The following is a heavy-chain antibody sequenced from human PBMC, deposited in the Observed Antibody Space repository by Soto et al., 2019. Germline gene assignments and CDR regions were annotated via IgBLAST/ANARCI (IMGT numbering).Heavy chain of an antibody. CDR1: GGSISSSSYY. V-gene: IGHV4-39*07. CDR2: IYYSGST. J-gene: IGHJ6*02. Sequence: SETLSLTCTVSGGSISSSSYYWGWIRQPPGKGLEWIGSIYYSGSTYYNPSLKSRVTISVDTSKNQFSLKLSSVTDAVTAVYYCARGGYYYYGIDVWGQGTTVTVSS. CDR3: ARGGYYYYGIDV.